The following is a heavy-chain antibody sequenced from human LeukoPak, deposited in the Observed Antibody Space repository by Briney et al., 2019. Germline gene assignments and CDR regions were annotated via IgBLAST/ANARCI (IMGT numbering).Heavy chain of an antibody. Sequence: PGGSLRLSCAASGFTFSSYAMSWVRQAPGKGLEWVSGISLDGATTYYAGSVEGRFTISRDNAKNSLYLQMNSLRAEDTAVYYCARDIYYDSSGYYVYWGQGTLVTVSS. D-gene: IGHD3-22*01. V-gene: IGHV3-23*01. CDR1: GFTFSSYA. CDR2: ISLDGATT. CDR3: ARDIYYDSSGYYVY. J-gene: IGHJ4*02.